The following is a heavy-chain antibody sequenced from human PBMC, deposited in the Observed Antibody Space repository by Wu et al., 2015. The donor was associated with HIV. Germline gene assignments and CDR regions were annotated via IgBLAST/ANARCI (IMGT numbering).Heavy chain of an antibody. CDR2: IIPVLRTT. Sequence: QVRLMQSGAEVKTPGSSVRISCKASGGTFTKYAISWVRQAPGQGLEWVGRIIPVLRTTDYAQKFQGRVTIITDESTSTAYMELSSLRSEDTAVYYCTREGSSTWYPQDEFFQYWGQGTLVIVSS. D-gene: IGHD6-13*01. J-gene: IGHJ1*01. CDR3: TREGSSTWYPQDEFFQY. V-gene: IGHV1-69*11. CDR1: GGTFTKYA.